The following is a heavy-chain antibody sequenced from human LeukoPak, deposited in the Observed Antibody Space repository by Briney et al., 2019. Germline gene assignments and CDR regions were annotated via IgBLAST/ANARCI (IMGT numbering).Heavy chain of an antibody. CDR1: GFTFSSYE. D-gene: IGHD3-10*01. J-gene: IGHJ4*02. CDR3: ARANYGSGSPSDY. V-gene: IGHV3-48*03. CDR2: ISSSGSTI. Sequence: TGGSLRLSCAASGFTFSSYEINWVRQAPGKGLEWVSYISSSGSTIYYADSVKGRFTISRDNAKNSLYLQMNSLRAEDTAVYYCARANYGSGSPSDYWGQGTLVTVSS.